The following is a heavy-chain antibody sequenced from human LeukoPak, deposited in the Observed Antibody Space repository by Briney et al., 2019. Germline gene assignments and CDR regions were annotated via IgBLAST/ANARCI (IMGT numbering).Heavy chain of an antibody. CDR1: SGSISSYY. V-gene: IGHV4-4*07. CDR3: ARVQLTTVTGYFDY. Sequence: SETLSLTCTVSSGSISSYYWSWIRQPAGKGLEWIGRIYTSGSTNYNPSLKSRVTMSVDTSKNQFSLKLSSVTAADTAVYYCARVQLTTVTGYFDYWGQGTLVTVSS. CDR2: IYTSGST. J-gene: IGHJ4*02. D-gene: IGHD4-17*01.